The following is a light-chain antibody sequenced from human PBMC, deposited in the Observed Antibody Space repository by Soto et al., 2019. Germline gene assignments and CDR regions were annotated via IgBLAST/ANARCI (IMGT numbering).Light chain of an antibody. CDR3: SSYTTSNTPV. CDR1: SSDVGYYNY. V-gene: IGLV2-14*01. Sequence: QSVLTQPASVSGSPGQSITISCTGISSDVGYYNYVSWYQHHPGKAPKVIIYEVSNRPSGVSSRFSGSKSGNTASLTISGLQAEDEADYFCSSYTTSNTPVFGGGTKLTVL. CDR2: EVS. J-gene: IGLJ3*02.